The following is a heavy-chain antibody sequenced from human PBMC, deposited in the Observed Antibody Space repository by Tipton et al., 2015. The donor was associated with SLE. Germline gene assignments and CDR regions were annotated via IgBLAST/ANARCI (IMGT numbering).Heavy chain of an antibody. CDR2: IFDSGST. Sequence: TLSLTCTVSGGSLSISNYYWAWIRQPPGKGLEWIGNIFDSGSTYYNPSFRSRVNISVDTSKNQFSLRLTSVTAADTAVYYCARLPPLFGDYSKYFDPWGQGTLVTVSS. J-gene: IGHJ5*02. V-gene: IGHV4-39*07. D-gene: IGHD4-17*01. CDR3: ARLPPLFGDYSKYFDP. CDR1: GGSLSISNYY.